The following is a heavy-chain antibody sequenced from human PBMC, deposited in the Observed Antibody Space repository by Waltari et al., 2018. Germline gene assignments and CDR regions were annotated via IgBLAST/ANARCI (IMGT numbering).Heavy chain of an antibody. CDR1: GFNFNNFG. CDR3: AKDSPVVVPAAIDS. J-gene: IGHJ5*01. V-gene: IGHV3-30*18. D-gene: IGHD2-2*01. CDR2: ISYDGTHK. Sequence: QAQLVQSGGGVVQPGWSLRLSCAASGFNFNNFGMHWVRQGLGKGLESVTFISYDGTHKFYADSVRGRFTTSRDNSKNILYLQMNGLRPEDTAVYFCAKDSPVVVPAAIDSWGQGTQVTVSS.